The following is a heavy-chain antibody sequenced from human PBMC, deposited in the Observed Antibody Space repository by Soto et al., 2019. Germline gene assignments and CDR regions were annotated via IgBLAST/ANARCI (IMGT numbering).Heavy chain of an antibody. CDR3: ARSITLHGLDV. CDR2: IYPGDSDT. V-gene: IGHV5-51*01. Sequence: PGESLKISCKGSGYSFINYWIVWVRQMPGKGLEWMGIIYPGDSDTRYSPSFQGQVTISADKSITTAYLQWSSLKASDTAMYYCARSITLHGLDVWGQGTTVTAP. J-gene: IGHJ6*02. CDR1: GYSFINYW. D-gene: IGHD3-10*01.